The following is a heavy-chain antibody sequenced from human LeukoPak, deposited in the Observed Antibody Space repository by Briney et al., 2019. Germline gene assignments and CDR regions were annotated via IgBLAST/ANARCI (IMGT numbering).Heavy chain of an antibody. CDR3: ARDPTKRGLLDY. CDR2: ISYDGSNK. J-gene: IGHJ4*02. Sequence: QSGGSLRLSCAASGFTFSSYAMHWVRQAPGKGLEWVAVISYDGSNKYYADSVKGRFTISRDNSKNTLYLQMNSLRAEDTAVYYCARDPTKRGLLDYWGQGTLVTVSS. CDR1: GFTFSSYA. V-gene: IGHV3-30-3*01. D-gene: IGHD1-26*01.